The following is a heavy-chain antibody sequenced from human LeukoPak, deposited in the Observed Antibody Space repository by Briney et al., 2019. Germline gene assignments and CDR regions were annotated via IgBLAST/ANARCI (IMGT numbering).Heavy chain of an antibody. CDR3: ARDRGRDFDWLPYNWFGP. Sequence: PGGSLRLSCAASGFTFSSYAMHWVRQAPGKGLEWVAVISYDGSNKYYADSVKGRLTISRDNSRNTLYLQMNSLRAEDTAAYYCARDRGRDFDWLPYNWFGPWGQGTLVTVSS. CDR1: GFTFSSYA. V-gene: IGHV3-30-3*01. D-gene: IGHD3-9*01. CDR2: ISYDGSNK. J-gene: IGHJ5*02.